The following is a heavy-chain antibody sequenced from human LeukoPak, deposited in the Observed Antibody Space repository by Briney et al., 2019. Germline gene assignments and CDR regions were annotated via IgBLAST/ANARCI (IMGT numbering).Heavy chain of an antibody. CDR3: ARLDTQWEPFSRVADY. CDR1: GYTFTGYY. Sequence: ASVKVSCEASGYTFTGYYMRWVRQAPGQGLEWMGWINPNSGGTNYAQKFQDRVTMTRDTSISTAYMELSRLRSDDTAVYYCARLDTQWEPFSRVADYWGQGTLVTVSS. CDR2: INPNSGGT. J-gene: IGHJ4*02. D-gene: IGHD1-26*01. V-gene: IGHV1-2*02.